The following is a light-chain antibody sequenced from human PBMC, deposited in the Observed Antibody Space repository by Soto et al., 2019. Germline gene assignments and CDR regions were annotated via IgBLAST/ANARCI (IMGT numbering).Light chain of an antibody. V-gene: IGKV3-20*01. CDR3: QQYGSSPT. CDR2: GAS. Sequence: EIVLTQSPGTLSLSPGDRATLSCRASQRVGSSYLAWYQQKPGQAPRLLIYGASRRATGIPDRFSGSGSGTDFTLTISRLEPEDFAVYYCQQYGSSPTFGQGTKLEIK. CDR1: QRVGSSY. J-gene: IGKJ2*01.